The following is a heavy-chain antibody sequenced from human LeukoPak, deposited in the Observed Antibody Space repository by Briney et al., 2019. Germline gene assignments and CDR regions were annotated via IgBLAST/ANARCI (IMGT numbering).Heavy chain of an antibody. Sequence: TGGSLRLSCAASGLTFSTYWMHWVRQAPGKGLAWVARINPDGSIRTYANSVQGRVTTSRDTAKDTLFLQMNSLRAEDTAVYYCAREARVGGALQYWGQGTPVTVSS. J-gene: IGHJ4*02. D-gene: IGHD1-26*01. V-gene: IGHV3-74*03. CDR3: AREARVGGALQY. CDR1: GLTFSTYW. CDR2: INPDGSIR.